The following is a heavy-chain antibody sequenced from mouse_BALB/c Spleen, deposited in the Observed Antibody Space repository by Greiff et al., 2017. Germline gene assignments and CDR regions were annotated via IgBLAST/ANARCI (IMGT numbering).Heavy chain of an antibody. V-gene: IGHV1-67*01. CDR2: ISIYYDNT. CDR1: GYTFTDYA. J-gene: IGHJ4*01. D-gene: IGHD1-1*01. Sequence: VQLQQSGPELVRPGESVKISCKGSGYTFTDYAMHWVKQSHAKSLEWIGVISIYYDNTNYNQKFKGKATMTVDKSSSTAYMELARLTSEDSAIYYCARLGYYGSSYNAMDDWGQGTSVTVSS. CDR3: ARLGYYGSSYNAMDD.